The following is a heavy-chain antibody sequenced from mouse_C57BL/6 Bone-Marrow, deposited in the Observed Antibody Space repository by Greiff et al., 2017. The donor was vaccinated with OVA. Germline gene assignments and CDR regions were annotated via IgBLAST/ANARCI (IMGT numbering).Heavy chain of an antibody. V-gene: IGHV1-82*01. J-gene: IGHJ3*01. D-gene: IGHD4-1*01. Sequence: QVQLQQSGPELVKPGASVKISCKASGYAFSSSWMNWVKQRPGKGLEWIGRIDPGDGDTNYNGKFKGKATLTVDKSSSTAYMQLISRMSEYSAVYFCAISLANWDEETWFAYWGQGTLVTVSA. CDR3: AISLANWDEETWFAY. CDR1: GYAFSSSW. CDR2: IDPGDGDT.